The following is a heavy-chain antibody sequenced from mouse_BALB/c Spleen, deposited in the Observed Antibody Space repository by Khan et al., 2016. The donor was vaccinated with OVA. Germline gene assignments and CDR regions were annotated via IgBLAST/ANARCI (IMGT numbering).Heavy chain of an antibody. CDR3: ARGYDFFAY. Sequence: VQLQQSGPDLVKPGASVKISCKASGYSFTLYYMTWVKQSHGKSLEWIGRVNPNTGGSDYNQEFKGRAILTVDKSSNTAYMELHSLTSEDSAVYYCARGYDFFAYWGQGTLVTVSA. D-gene: IGHD2-14*01. CDR1: GYSFTLYY. V-gene: IGHV1-26*01. J-gene: IGHJ3*01. CDR2: VNPNTGGS.